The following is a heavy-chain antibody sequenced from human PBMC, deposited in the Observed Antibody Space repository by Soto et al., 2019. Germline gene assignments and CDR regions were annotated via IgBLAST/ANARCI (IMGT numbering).Heavy chain of an antibody. CDR1: GFTFSSYA. D-gene: IGHD5-12*01. J-gene: IGHJ4*02. Sequence: GGSLRLSCAASGFTFSSYAMHWVRQAPGKGLEWVAVISYDGSNKYYADSVKGRFTISRDNSKNTLYLQMNSLRAEDTAVYYCARGDIVANVPGYYFDYWGQGTLVTVSS. CDR2: ISYDGSNK. CDR3: ARGDIVANVPGYYFDY. V-gene: IGHV3-30-3*01.